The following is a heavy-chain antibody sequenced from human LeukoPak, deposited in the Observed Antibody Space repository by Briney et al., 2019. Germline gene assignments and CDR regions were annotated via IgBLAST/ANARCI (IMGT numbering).Heavy chain of an antibody. Sequence: PGGSLRLSCAASGFTFNNYGMHWVRQAPGKGLEWVALIWYDGTNKYYEDSVKDRFTISRDNSKNTLYLQMNSLRAEDKAVYYCARGRFGELSVATFDIWGQGTMVTVSS. CDR1: GFTFNNYG. CDR3: ARGRFGELSVATFDI. V-gene: IGHV3-33*01. CDR2: IWYDGTNK. J-gene: IGHJ3*02. D-gene: IGHD3-10*01.